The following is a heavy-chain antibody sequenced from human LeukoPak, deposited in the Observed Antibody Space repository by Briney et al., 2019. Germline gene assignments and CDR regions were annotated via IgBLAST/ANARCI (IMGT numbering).Heavy chain of an antibody. J-gene: IGHJ4*02. CDR3: ATAYMVGARRPFHY. CDR2: FDPEDDET. CDR1: GYTLSEFS. V-gene: IGHV1-24*01. D-gene: IGHD1-26*01. Sequence: ASVKDSCKVSGYTLSEFSMHWVRQTPGKGLEWMGGFDPEDDETTYAQKFQGRVTMTEDTSTDTAYMELSSLRSEDTAVYFCATAYMVGARRPFHYWGQGTLVTVSS.